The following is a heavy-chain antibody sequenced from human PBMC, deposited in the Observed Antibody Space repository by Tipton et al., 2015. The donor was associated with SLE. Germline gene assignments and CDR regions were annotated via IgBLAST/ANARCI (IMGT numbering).Heavy chain of an antibody. CDR1: GGSFNDYY. V-gene: IGHV4-34*01. CDR2: FSQRGIT. J-gene: IGHJ3*02. CDR3: ARGSGLEGAPDAFDI. Sequence: TLSLTCSVYGGSFNDYYATWIRQPPGKGLEWIGDFSQRGITNYNPSLKSRVTISLDTSKTQFSLSLTSVTAADTAIYYCARGSGLEGAPDAFDICGQGTMVSVSS. D-gene: IGHD1-26*01.